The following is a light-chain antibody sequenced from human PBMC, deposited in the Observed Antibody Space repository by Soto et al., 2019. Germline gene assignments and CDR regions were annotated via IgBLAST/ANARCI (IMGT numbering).Light chain of an antibody. CDR1: SLNIGSNG. CDR3: AAWDDSVNGRV. CDR2: SNH. Sequence: QSALTQPASVSGTPGQRVTISCSGNSLNIGSNGVNWYVQFPGTAPRLLIHSNHQRRPGVPDRISGSKSDTSASLAISGLQSEDEADYYCAAWDDSVNGRVFGGGTKLTVL. J-gene: IGLJ2*01. V-gene: IGLV1-44*01.